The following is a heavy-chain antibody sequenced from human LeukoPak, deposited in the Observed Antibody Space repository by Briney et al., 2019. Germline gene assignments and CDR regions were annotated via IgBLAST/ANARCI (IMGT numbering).Heavy chain of an antibody. CDR2: SHYSGTS. V-gene: IGHV4-31*03. Sequence: SETLPLTCTVSGASISSGGYYWSWIRQQPGKGLEWIGYSHYSGTSYYSTSLKSRIAISIDTSKNQFSLKLSSVTAADTAVYYCARDGPTSVLWGQGTLVTVSS. CDR3: ARDGPTSVL. CDR1: GASISSGGYY. J-gene: IGHJ4*02. D-gene: IGHD1-1*01.